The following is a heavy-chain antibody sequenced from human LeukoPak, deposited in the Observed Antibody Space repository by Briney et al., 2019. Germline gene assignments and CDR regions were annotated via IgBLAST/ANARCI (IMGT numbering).Heavy chain of an antibody. D-gene: IGHD4-23*01. J-gene: IGHJ4*02. CDR3: ARGDYGGNSIDY. CDR1: GGSISSGGYS. Sequence: SETLSLTCGVSGGSISSGGYSWNWIRQPPGKGLEWIGYIYHSGSTYYNPSLKSRVTISVDRSKNQLSLKLSSVTAADTAVYYCARGDYGGNSIDYWGQGTLVTVSS. CDR2: IYHSGST. V-gene: IGHV4-30-2*01.